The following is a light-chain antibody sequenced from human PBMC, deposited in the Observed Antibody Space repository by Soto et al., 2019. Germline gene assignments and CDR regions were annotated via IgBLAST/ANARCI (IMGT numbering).Light chain of an antibody. CDR3: SSTRV. J-gene: IGLJ3*02. Sequence: QSAPTQPASVSGSPGQSITISCTGTSSDVGGYNYVSWYQQHPGKAPKLMIYEVSNRPSGVSNRFSGSKSGNTASLTISGLQAEDEADYTSSSTRVFGGGTKLTVL. CDR2: EVS. CDR1: SSDVGGYNY. V-gene: IGLV2-14*01.